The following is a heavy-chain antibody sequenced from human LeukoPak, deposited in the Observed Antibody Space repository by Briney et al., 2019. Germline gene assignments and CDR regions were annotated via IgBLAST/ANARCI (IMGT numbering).Heavy chain of an antibody. CDR2: IIPIFGTA. D-gene: IGHD3-10*01. V-gene: IGHV1-69*13. CDR1: GGTFSSYA. CDR3: ARDLRITMVRGGSSDY. Sequence: SVKVSCKASGGTFSSYATSWVRQAPGQGLEWMGGIIPIFGTANYAQKFQGRVTITADESTSTAYMELSSLRSDDTAVYYCARDLRITMVRGGSSDYWGQGTLVTVSS. J-gene: IGHJ4*02.